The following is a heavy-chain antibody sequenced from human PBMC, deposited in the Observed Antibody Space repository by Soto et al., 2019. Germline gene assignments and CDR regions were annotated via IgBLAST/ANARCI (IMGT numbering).Heavy chain of an antibody. J-gene: IGHJ4*02. Sequence: EAQLLESGGDSAQPGGSLRLSCAASGFTFSAYVLNWVRQAPGKGLEWVSGISGSGDVTYYADSVRGRFTISRDNSKNTLYLQMKGRRAEDTAIYYCAKGEGTLGEGYGGRGPLVTVPS. V-gene: IGHV3-23*01. CDR3: AKGEGTLGEGY. D-gene: IGHD3-16*01. CDR1: GFTFSAYV. CDR2: ISGSGDVT.